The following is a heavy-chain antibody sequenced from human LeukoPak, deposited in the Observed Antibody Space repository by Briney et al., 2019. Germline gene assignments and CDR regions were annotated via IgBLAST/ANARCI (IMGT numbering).Heavy chain of an antibody. D-gene: IGHD1-26*01. CDR3: AREGGSDWDNYYYYMDV. CDR2: ISKSGSKV. V-gene: IGHV3-48*03. J-gene: IGHJ6*03. CDR1: GFTFSSYE. Sequence: GGSLRLSCAASGFTFSSYEMNWVRQAPGKGLEWLSSISKSGSKVYYADSVKGRFTISRDNAKNSLYLQMNSLRAEDTAVYYCAREGGSDWDNYYYYMDVWGKGTTVTVSS.